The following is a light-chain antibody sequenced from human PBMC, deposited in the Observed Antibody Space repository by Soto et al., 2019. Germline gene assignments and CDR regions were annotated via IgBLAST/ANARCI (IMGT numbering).Light chain of an antibody. V-gene: IGKV1-39*01. Sequence: DIQMTQSPSSLSASVGDRVTITCRASQTISSYLNWFQQKPGKAPKFLIYGASSLQSRVPSRFSGSGSGTDFTLTISSLQPEDFATYYCQQSHSAPTTFGGGTKVDIK. J-gene: IGKJ4*02. CDR1: QTISSY. CDR2: GAS. CDR3: QQSHSAPTT.